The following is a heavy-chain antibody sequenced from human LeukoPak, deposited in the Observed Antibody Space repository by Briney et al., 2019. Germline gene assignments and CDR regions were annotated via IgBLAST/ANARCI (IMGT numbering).Heavy chain of an antibody. CDR1: GFTFSDYY. CDR3: ARDPPYYYDSSGYYRYFDY. J-gene: IGHJ4*02. Sequence: GGSLRLSCAASGFTFSDYYMSWIRQAPGKGLEWVSYISSSGSTIYYADSVKGRFTISRDNAKNSLYLQMNSLRAEDTAVYHCARDPPYYYDSSGYYRYFDYWGQGTLVTVS. CDR2: ISSSGSTI. V-gene: IGHV3-11*01. D-gene: IGHD3-22*01.